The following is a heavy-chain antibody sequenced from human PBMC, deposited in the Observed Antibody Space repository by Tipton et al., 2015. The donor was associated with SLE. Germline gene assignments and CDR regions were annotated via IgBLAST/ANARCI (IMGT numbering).Heavy chain of an antibody. D-gene: IGHD6-6*01. CDR1: GYTFTGYY. V-gene: IGHV1-2*02. CDR3: ARGEYSSSKDAFDI. Sequence: QSGPEVKKPGASVKVSCKASGYTFTGYYMHWVRQAPGQGLEWMGWISPNSGGTNYAQKFQGRVTMTRDTSISTAYMELSSLRSEDTAVYYCARGEYSSSKDAFDIWGQGTMVTVSS. J-gene: IGHJ3*02. CDR2: ISPNSGGT.